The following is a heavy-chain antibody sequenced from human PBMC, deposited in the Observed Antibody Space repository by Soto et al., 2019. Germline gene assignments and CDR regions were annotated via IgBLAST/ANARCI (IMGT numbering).Heavy chain of an antibody. CDR1: GYSFSNYW. J-gene: IGHJ6*02. V-gene: IGHV5-51*01. Sequence: GESLKISCKGSGYSFSNYWIGWVRQMPGKGLEWMGIIYPGDSETRYSPSFQGQVTISVDKTINTAYLQWSSLKASDTAMYYCARPFGSSYVMGAWGQGTTDTVSS. D-gene: IGHD6-6*01. CDR3: ARPFGSSYVMGA. CDR2: IYPGDSET.